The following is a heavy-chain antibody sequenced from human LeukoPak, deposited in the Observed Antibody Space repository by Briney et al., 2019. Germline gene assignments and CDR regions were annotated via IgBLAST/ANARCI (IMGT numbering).Heavy chain of an antibody. CDR1: GFTFSSYA. CDR2: ISGSGGST. Sequence: GGSLRLSCAASGFTFSSYAMSWVRQAPGKGLEWVSAISGSGGSTYYADSVKGRFTISRDNSKNTLYLQMNSLRAEDTAVYYCAKDRNSGSYYGTIDYWGQGTLVTVSS. CDR3: AKDRNSGSYYGTIDY. J-gene: IGHJ4*02. V-gene: IGHV3-23*01. D-gene: IGHD1-26*01.